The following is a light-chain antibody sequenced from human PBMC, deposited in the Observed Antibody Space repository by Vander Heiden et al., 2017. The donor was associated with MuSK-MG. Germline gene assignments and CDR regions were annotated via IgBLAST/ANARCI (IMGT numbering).Light chain of an antibody. CDR1: QSISSY. CDR2: AAS. V-gene: IGKV1-39*01. Sequence: IQLPHSPSSLSASVGDRVTITCRASQSISSYLNWYQQKPGKAPKLLIYAASSLQSGVPSRFSGSGSGTDFTLTISGLQPADFATYYCQQSYSTPYTFGQGTKLEIK. J-gene: IGKJ2*01. CDR3: QQSYSTPYT.